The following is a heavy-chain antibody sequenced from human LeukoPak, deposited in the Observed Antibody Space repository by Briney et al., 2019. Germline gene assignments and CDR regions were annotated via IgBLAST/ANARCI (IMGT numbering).Heavy chain of an antibody. V-gene: IGHV1-46*01. J-gene: IGHJ6*02. CDR3: AREDVVLVDAVRYYYYGMDV. D-gene: IGHD2-8*01. CDR2: INPSGGST. CDR1: GYNFISYY. Sequence: ASVTVSCKASGYNFISYYMHWVRQAPGQGLEWMGIINPSGGSTSYAQKVQDRVTMTRDTSTSTVYMELSSLKSEDTAVYYCAREDVVLVDAVRYYYYGMDVWGQGTTVTVSS.